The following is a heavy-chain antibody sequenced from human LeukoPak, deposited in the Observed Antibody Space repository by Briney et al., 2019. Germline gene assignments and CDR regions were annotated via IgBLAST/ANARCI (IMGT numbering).Heavy chain of an antibody. V-gene: IGHV3-7*01. Sequence: PGGSLRLSCAASGFTFSSYWMSWVRQAPGKGLEWVANIKQDGSEKYYVDSVKGRFTISRDNAKNSLYLQMNSLGAEDTAVYYCARGWTYYYDSSGYKLFDYWGQGTLVTVSS. D-gene: IGHD3-22*01. CDR3: ARGWTYYYDSSGYKLFDY. CDR2: IKQDGSEK. J-gene: IGHJ4*02. CDR1: GFTFSSYW.